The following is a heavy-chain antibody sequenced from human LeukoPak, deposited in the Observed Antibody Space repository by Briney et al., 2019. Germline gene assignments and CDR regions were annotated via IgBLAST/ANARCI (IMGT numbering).Heavy chain of an antibody. D-gene: IGHD7-27*01. CDR3: ARLDWGSGGSGSFDY. CDR2: IYYTGNT. J-gene: IGHJ4*03. CDR1: GGSVSRSSYY. V-gene: IGHV4-39*01. Sequence: SETGSLTCTVSGGSVSRSSYYWAWIRQPPGKGREWIGSIYYTGNTYYNPSLKSRYTIAGGKSNGHFSPKRTSVTAADTAVYYCARLDWGSGGSGSFDYWGHVTLGSVSS.